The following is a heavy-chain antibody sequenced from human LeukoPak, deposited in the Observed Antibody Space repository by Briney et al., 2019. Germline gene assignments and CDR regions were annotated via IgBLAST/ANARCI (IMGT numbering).Heavy chain of an antibody. V-gene: IGHV1-2*02. CDR2: INPNSGGT. Sequence: ASVKVSCKASGYTFTGYYMHWVRQAPGQGLEWMGWINPNSGGTNYAQKFQGRVTMTRDTSISTAYMELSRLRSDDTAVYYCARGKGIAVAALVWFDPWGQGTLVTVSS. CDR1: GYTFTGYY. J-gene: IGHJ5*02. D-gene: IGHD6-19*01. CDR3: ARGKGIAVAALVWFDP.